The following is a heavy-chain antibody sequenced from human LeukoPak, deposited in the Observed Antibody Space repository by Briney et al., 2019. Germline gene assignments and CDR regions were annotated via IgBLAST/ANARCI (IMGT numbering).Heavy chain of an antibody. J-gene: IGHJ4*02. CDR1: GFTFSSYG. CDR3: AKDSYYDILTGYSRWDY. CDR2: ISGSGGST. V-gene: IGHV3-23*01. Sequence: GGSLRLSCAASGFTFSSYGMSWVRQAPGKGLEWVSAISGSGGSTYYADSVKGRFTISRDNSKNTLYPQMNSLRAEDTAVYYCAKDSYYDILTGYSRWDYWGQGTLVTVSS. D-gene: IGHD3-9*01.